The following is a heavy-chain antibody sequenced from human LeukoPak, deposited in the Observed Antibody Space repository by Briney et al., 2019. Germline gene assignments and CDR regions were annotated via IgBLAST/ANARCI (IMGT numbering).Heavy chain of an antibody. CDR1: GFTFYNYR. CDR3: TKRVKYGGNWDHFDD. D-gene: IGHD7-27*01. V-gene: IGHV3-23*01. CDR2: VNADGGIT. J-gene: IGHJ4*02. Sequence: PGGSLRVSCAAPGFTFYNYRMSSVREAPRKGLEWGSPVNADGGITYYVDTVWGGFSISREKITRTLNIQKNTPRDEDTALYYITKRVKYGGNWDHFDDWGQGTGVTVSS.